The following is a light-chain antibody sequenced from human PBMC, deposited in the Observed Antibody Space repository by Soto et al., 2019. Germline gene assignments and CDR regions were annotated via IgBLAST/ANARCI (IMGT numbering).Light chain of an antibody. CDR3: PALDDRVREVV. J-gene: IGLJ2*01. V-gene: IGLV1-47*01. Sequence: QSVLTQPPSASGTPGQRVTISCSGSLSNIGNNFIYWYQQLPGATPKLLINRNNERPSGVPDRFSASKSGTSASLAISWLRSEDEVDYRCPALDDRVREVVFGGGTKLTVL. CDR2: RNN. CDR1: LSNIGNNF.